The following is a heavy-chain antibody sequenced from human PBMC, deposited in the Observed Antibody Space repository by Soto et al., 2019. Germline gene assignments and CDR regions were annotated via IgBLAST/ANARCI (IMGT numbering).Heavy chain of an antibody. D-gene: IGHD3-10*01. J-gene: IGHJ4*02. V-gene: IGHV4-59*08. CDR3: AAHSGVVRGVRLFDY. CDR2: IYYSGST. CDR1: GGSFSGYY. Sequence: SETLSLTCAVYGGSFSGYYWSWIRQPPGKGLEWIGYIYYSGSTNYNPSLKSRVTISVDTSKNQFSLKLSSVTAADTAVYYCAAHSGVVRGVRLFDYWGQGTLVTVSS.